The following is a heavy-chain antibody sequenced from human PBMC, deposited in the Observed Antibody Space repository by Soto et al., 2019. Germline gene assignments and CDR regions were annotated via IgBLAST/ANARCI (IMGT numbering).Heavy chain of an antibody. J-gene: IGHJ4*02. CDR3: ARGDNPEY. V-gene: IGHV3-7*01. D-gene: IGHD1-1*01. CDR1: GFTFSSHW. Sequence: EVQLVESGGGLVQPGGSLRLSCAASGFTFSSHWMTWVCQTPGKGLEWVANINEDGSEKYYVDSVKGRFTISRDNAKNSLYLQMSSLRAEDTAVFYCARGDNPEYWGQGTLVTVSS. CDR2: INEDGSEK.